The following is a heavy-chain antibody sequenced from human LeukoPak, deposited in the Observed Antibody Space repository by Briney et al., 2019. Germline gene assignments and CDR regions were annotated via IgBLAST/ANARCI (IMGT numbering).Heavy chain of an antibody. CDR1: GGTFSSYA. CDR2: IIPIFGTA. Sequence: ASVKVSCKASGGTFSSYAISWVRQAPGQGLEWMGGIIPIFGTANYAQKFQGRVAITADKSTSTAYMELSRLRSDDTAVYYCARGEIAATWFDPWGQGTLVTVSS. J-gene: IGHJ5*02. D-gene: IGHD6-13*01. V-gene: IGHV1-69*06. CDR3: ARGEIAATWFDP.